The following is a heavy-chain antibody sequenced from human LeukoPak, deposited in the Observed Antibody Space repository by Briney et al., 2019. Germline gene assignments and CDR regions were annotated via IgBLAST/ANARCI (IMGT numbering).Heavy chain of an antibody. J-gene: IGHJ6*03. CDR1: GFTVSSSY. Sequence: GGSLRLSCAASGFTVSSSYMSWVRQAPGKGLEWVSVIYSGGSTYYADSVKGRFTISRDNSKNTLYLQMNSLRAEDTAVYYCAGGGEVMAALKGSYNYYRDVWEKGPTVTVP. D-gene: IGHD2-21*01. V-gene: IGHV3-53*01. CDR3: AGGGEVMAALKGSYNYYRDV. CDR2: IYSGGST.